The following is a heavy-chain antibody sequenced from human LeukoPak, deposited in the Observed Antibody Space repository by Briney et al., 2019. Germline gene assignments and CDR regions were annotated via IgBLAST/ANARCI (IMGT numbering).Heavy chain of an antibody. CDR2: IYYSGST. D-gene: IGHD5-24*01. V-gene: IGHV4-39*07. CDR1: GDSISSSSYY. CDR3: ARGVEMATVFPHYDAFDI. J-gene: IGHJ3*02. Sequence: SETLSLTCTVSGDSISSSSYYWGWIRQPPGKGLEWIGSIYYSGSTYYNPSLKSRVTISVDTSKNQFSLKLSSVTAADTAVYYCARGVEMATVFPHYDAFDIWGQGTMVTVSS.